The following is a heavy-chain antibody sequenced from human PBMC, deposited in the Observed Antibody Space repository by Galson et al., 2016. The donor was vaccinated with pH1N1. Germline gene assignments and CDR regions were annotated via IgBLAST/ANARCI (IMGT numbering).Heavy chain of an antibody. CDR3: ARINHGHYSNYFDY. Sequence: PALVKPTQTLTLTCTFSGFSLSTSGVCVSWIRQPPGKALEWLARINWDDNKYYSTSLKTRLTISKDTSKNQVVLTVTNMDPVDTATYYCARINHGHYSNYFDYWCQGALVTVSS. D-gene: IGHD4-17*01. CDR1: GFSLSTSGVC. CDR2: INWDDNK. J-gene: IGHJ4*02. V-gene: IGHV2-70*11.